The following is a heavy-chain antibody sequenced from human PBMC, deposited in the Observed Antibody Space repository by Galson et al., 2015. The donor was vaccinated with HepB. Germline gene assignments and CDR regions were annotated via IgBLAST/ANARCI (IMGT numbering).Heavy chain of an antibody. CDR1: GYSFTTYW. CDR3: ARRGKPGYSSGWYNY. CDR2: IYPGDSDT. V-gene: IGHV5-51*01. D-gene: IGHD6-19*01. J-gene: IGHJ4*02. Sequence: QSGAEVKKPGESLKISCKGSGYSFTTYWIGWVRQMPGKGLEWMGIIYPGDSDTRYSPSFQGRVTISVDKSISTAYLQWGSLKASDTAMYYCARRGKPGYSSGWYNYWGQGTLVTVSS.